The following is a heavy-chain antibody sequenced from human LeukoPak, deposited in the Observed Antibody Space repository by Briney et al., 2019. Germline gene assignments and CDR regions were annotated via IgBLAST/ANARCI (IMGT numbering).Heavy chain of an antibody. Sequence: SETLSLTCTVSGGSISSSSYYWGWIRQPPGKGLEWIGSIYYSGSHYYNPSLKSRVTIPADTSKNQFSLKQSAVTAADTAVCYCAREAGYCSSSSCYQYFDYWGQGTLVTVSS. V-gene: IGHV4-39*02. D-gene: IGHD2-2*01. CDR2: IYYSGSH. CDR3: AREAGYCSSSSCYQYFDY. J-gene: IGHJ4*02. CDR1: GGSISSSSYY.